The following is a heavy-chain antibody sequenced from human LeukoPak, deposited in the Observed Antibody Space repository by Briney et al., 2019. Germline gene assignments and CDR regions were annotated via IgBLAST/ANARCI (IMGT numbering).Heavy chain of an antibody. CDR2: IIPIFGTA. Sequence: SVKVSCKASGGTFSSYAISWVRQAPGQGLEWMGGIIPIFGTANYAQKFQGRVTITADESTSTAYMELSSLRSEDTAVYYCAMVYSSSWLYYYYMDVWGKGTTVIISS. J-gene: IGHJ6*03. CDR3: AMVYSSSWLYYYYMDV. D-gene: IGHD6-13*01. V-gene: IGHV1-69*13. CDR1: GGTFSSYA.